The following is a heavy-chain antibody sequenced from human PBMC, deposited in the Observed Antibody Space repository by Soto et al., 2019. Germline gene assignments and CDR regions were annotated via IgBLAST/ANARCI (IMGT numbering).Heavy chain of an antibody. Sequence: GGSLRLSCAASGFTFSSYEMNWVRQAPGKGLELVSYISSSGSTIYYADSVKGRFTISRDNAKNSLYLQMNSLRAEDTAVYYCARDPGEFDPWGQGTLVTVSS. CDR1: GFTFSSYE. V-gene: IGHV3-48*03. CDR2: ISSSGSTI. D-gene: IGHD3-16*01. J-gene: IGHJ5*02. CDR3: ARDPGEFDP.